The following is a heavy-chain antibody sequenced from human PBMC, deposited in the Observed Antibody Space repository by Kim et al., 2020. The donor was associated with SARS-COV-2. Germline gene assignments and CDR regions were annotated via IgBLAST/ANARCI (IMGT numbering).Heavy chain of an antibody. CDR3: ARHQPTSIRSGWQGGYCGMDV. Sequence: SETLSLTCTVSGGSISSSSYHWGWIRQPPGKGLEWIGSIFYSGSTYDNPSLKSRVTISVDTSKNQFSLKLSSVTAADTAVYYCARHQPTSIRSGWQGGYCGMDVWGQGTTVTVSS. CDR2: IFYSGST. D-gene: IGHD6-19*01. J-gene: IGHJ6*02. CDR1: GGSISSSSYH. V-gene: IGHV4-39*01.